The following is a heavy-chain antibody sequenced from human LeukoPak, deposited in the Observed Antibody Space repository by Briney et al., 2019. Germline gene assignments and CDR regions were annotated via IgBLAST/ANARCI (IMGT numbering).Heavy chain of an antibody. Sequence: GGSLRLSCVASGFTVTRSALSWVRQAPGKGLEWVSGISISGGDTPSADSVRGRFTISRDKSKNTLYLQMNNLRVNDTGIYYCAKXNPGLNPFDFWGQGTLVTVSS. CDR2: ISISGGDT. CDR1: GFTVTRSA. J-gene: IGHJ4*02. V-gene: IGHV3-23*01. CDR3: AKXNPGLNPFDF.